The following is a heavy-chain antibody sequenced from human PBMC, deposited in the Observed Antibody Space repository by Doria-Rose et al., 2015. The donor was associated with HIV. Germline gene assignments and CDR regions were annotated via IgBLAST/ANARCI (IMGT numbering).Heavy chain of an antibody. CDR3: AKDLYSSSWTNDAFDI. D-gene: IGHD6-13*01. V-gene: IGHV3-33*06. J-gene: IGHJ3*02. Sequence: PGKGLEWVAVIWYDGSNRYYADSVKGRFTISRDNSKNTLYLQMNRLRAEDTAVYYCAKDLYSSSWTNDAFDIWGQGTMVTVSS. CDR2: IWYDGSNR.